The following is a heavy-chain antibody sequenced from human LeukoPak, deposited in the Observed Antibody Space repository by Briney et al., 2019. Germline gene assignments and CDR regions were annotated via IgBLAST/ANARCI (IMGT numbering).Heavy chain of an antibody. J-gene: IGHJ4*02. CDR2: IGNGNSPI. D-gene: IGHD1-1*01. CDR3: ASLTVPDY. CDR1: GLSVSSNF. Sequence: GGSLRLSCAATGLSVSSNFMSWVRQAPGKGLEWVSYIGNGNSPIYYADSVKGRFTISRDNAKNSLYLQMYSLRAEDTAIYYCASLTVPDYWGQGTLVTVSS. V-gene: IGHV3-48*01.